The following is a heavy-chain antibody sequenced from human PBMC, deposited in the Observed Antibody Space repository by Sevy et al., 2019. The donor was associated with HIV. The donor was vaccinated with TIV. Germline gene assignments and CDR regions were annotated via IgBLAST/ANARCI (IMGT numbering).Heavy chain of an antibody. CDR1: GGTFSSYA. Sequence: ASVKVSCKASGGTFSSYAISWVRQAPGQGLEWMGGIIPIFGTANDAQKFQGRVTITADESTSTAYMELSSLRSEDKAVYYCAREKPPRYCSSTSCYTGGNWFDPWCQGTLVTVSS. J-gene: IGHJ5*02. V-gene: IGHV1-69*13. CDR2: IIPIFGTA. CDR3: AREKPPRYCSSTSCYTGGNWFDP. D-gene: IGHD2-2*02.